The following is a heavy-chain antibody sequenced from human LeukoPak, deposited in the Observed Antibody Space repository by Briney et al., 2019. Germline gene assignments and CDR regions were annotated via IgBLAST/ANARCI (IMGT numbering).Heavy chain of an antibody. Sequence: GRSLTLSCAASGFTCSTCWMSCVRQARGEGREWGANIKQDGSEKDCVESVKGRFTISRDNAKNSRYLQMNSLRAEDTAVYYCARDRALMDVWGEGTTVTVSA. CDR3: ARDRALMDV. J-gene: IGHJ6*01. D-gene: IGHD3-10*01. V-gene: IGHV3-7*01. CDR2: IKQDGSEK. CDR1: GFTCSTCW.